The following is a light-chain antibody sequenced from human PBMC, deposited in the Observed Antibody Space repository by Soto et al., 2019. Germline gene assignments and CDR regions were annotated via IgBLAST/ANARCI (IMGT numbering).Light chain of an antibody. V-gene: IGLV2-23*02. CDR3: CSFGGSRYV. CDR2: DVT. Sequence: APNQPAPVFGCPGETITLSRACATSDVVIAACYQYHPGKCLKLMIHDVTQRPSGVSDRFSGSKSGNSASLTISGLQAEDEADYFCCSFGGSRYVFGTGTKVTVL. J-gene: IGLJ1*01. CDR1: TSDVVI.